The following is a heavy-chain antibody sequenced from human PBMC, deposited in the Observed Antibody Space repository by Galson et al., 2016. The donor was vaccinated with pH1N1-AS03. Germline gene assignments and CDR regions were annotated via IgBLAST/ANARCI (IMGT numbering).Heavy chain of an antibody. Sequence: SVKVSCKAPGYTFTSYYIHWVRQAPGQGREWMGIINPSDGNTSYAQRFQGRVTMTRDTSTSTVYMELSSLRSDDTAVYYCARVSAGLTGYYYAMDVWGQGTTVTVSS. J-gene: IGHJ6*02. CDR2: INPSDGNT. CDR1: GYTFTSYY. CDR3: ARVSAGLTGYYYAMDV. D-gene: IGHD4/OR15-4a*01. V-gene: IGHV1-46*01.